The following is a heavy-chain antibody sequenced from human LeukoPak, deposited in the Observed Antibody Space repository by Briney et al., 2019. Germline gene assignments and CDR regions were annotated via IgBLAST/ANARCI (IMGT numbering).Heavy chain of an antibody. D-gene: IGHD6-19*01. J-gene: IGHJ4*02. CDR3: AKPYAPGHSSGWADFDH. CDR1: GFTFSSYA. Sequence: GGSLRLSCEASGFTFSSYAMSWVRQAPGKGLEWVSGISGSGGSTYYADSVKGRFTISRDNSKNTLYLQMNSLRAEDTAVYYCAKPYAPGHSSGWADFDHWGQGTLVTVSS. V-gene: IGHV3-23*01. CDR2: ISGSGGST.